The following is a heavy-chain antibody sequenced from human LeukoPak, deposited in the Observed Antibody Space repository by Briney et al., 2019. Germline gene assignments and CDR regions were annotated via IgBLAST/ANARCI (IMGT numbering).Heavy chain of an antibody. CDR3: ARENRIAVAGHDY. D-gene: IGHD6-19*01. V-gene: IGHV1-46*01. Sequence: VASVTVSCKASGYTFTSYYMHWVRQAPGQGLEWTGIINPSGGSTSYAQKFQGRVTMTRDTSTSTVYMELSSLRSEDTAVYYCARENRIAVAGHDYWGQGTLVTVSS. J-gene: IGHJ4*02. CDR1: GYTFTSYY. CDR2: INPSGGST.